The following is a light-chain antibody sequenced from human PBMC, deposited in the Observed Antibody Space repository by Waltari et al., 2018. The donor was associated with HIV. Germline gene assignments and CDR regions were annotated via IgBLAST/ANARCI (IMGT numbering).Light chain of an antibody. V-gene: IGLV2-14*03. CDR1: AAVIGGSNS. CDR3: SSYMDYGTLV. J-gene: IGLJ3*02. Sequence: QSDLTQPASASGPPRQSVTTPCTGTAAVIGGSNSVSPYQHHPGKAPKLIIFHVNNRPTGISSRFSGSKSGNTASLTISGLQTEDEADFYCSSYMDYGTLVFGGGTKLTVL. CDR2: HVN.